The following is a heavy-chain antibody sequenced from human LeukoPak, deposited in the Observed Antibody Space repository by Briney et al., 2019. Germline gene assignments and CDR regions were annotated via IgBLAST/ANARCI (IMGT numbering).Heavy chain of an antibody. D-gene: IGHD6-13*01. CDR3: ARADIAAALSSYYGMDV. J-gene: IGHJ6*02. V-gene: IGHV3-66*01. CDR2: IYSGGST. CDR1: GFTVSSNY. Sequence: GGSLRLSCAASGFTVSSNYMSWVRQAPGKGLEWVSVIYSGGSTYYAGSVKGRFTISRDNSKNTLYLQMNSLRAEDTAVYYCARADIAAALSSYYGMDVWGQGTTVTVSS.